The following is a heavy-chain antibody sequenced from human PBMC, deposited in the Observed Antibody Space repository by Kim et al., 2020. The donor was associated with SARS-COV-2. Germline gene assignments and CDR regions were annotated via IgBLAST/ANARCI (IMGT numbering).Heavy chain of an antibody. D-gene: IGHD6-25*01. CDR2: ISWNSGSI. Sequence: GGSLRLSCAASGFTFDDYAMHWVRQAPGKGLEWVSGISWNSGSIGYADSVKGRFTISRDNAKNSLYLQMNSLRAEDTALYYCAKDRAAFIPGDLFDYWGQGTLVTVSS. CDR3: AKDRAAFIPGDLFDY. J-gene: IGHJ4*02. V-gene: IGHV3-9*01. CDR1: GFTFDDYA.